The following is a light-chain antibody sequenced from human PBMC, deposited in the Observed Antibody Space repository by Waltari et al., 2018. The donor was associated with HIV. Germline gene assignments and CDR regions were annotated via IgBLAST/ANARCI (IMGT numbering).Light chain of an antibody. V-gene: IGLV2-14*01. J-gene: IGLJ3*02. Sequence: QSAPTQPPSVSGSPGQSIAISCTGTSRDVGVYKYVSWYQQHPGKAPKLMIYEVSNRPSGVSNRFSGSKSGNTASLTISGLQAEDEADYYCSSYTTRNTRVFGGGTTLTVL. CDR2: EVS. CDR3: SSYTTRNTRV. CDR1: SRDVGVYKY.